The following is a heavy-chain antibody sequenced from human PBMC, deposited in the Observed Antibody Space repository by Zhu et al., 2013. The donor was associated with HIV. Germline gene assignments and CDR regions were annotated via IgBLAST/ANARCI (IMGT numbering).Heavy chain of an antibody. Sequence: QVQLVQSGAEVKKPGASVKISCTASGYIFTSYYIHWVRQAPGQGLEWMGIINPSGGSTSYAQKFQGRVTMTRDTSTSTVYMELSSLRSEDTAVYYCARDLKGSGWSYFDYWGQGTLVTVSS. V-gene: IGHV1-46*01. D-gene: IGHD6-19*01. CDR2: INPSGGST. J-gene: IGHJ4*02. CDR3: ARDLKGSGWSYFDY. CDR1: GYIFTSYY.